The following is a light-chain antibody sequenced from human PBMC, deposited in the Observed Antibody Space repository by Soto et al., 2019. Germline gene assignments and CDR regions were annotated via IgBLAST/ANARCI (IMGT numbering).Light chain of an antibody. Sequence: QSALTQPASVSGSPGQSITISCTGTSSDVGGYNYVSWYQQHPGKAPKLMIYDVSNRPSGVSNRFSGSKSGNTASLTISGLQAEDEADYYCTPYTRTSSTTYVFGTGTKVTVL. CDR2: DVS. J-gene: IGLJ1*01. CDR3: TPYTRTSSTTYV. CDR1: SSDVGGYNY. V-gene: IGLV2-14*01.